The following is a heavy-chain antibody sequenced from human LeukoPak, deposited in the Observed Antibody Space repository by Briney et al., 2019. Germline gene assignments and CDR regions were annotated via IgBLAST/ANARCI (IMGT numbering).Heavy chain of an antibody. CDR3: AREGAQLDAFDI. D-gene: IGHD1-26*01. CDR2: IYYSGST. V-gene: IGHV4-59*01. J-gene: IGHJ3*02. Sequence: SETLSLTCTVSGGSISSYYWSWVRQPPGKGLGWIGYIYYSGSTNYNPSLKSRVTISVDTSKNQFSLKLSSVTAADTAVYYCAREGAQLDAFDIWGQGTMVTVSS. CDR1: GGSISSYY.